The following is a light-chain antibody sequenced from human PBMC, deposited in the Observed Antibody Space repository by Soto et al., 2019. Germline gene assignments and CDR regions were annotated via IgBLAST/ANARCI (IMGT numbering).Light chain of an antibody. CDR2: DAS. V-gene: IGKV1-39*01. J-gene: IGKJ5*01. CDR3: QQSYMDPIT. Sequence: IRMTQSPSSLSASPGDRVTITCRASQSISTYLNWYQKKPGKAPNLLIYDASRLQSGVPSRFSGSGGGTDFTLSISSVQPEDFATYFCQQSYMDPITFGQGTRLEIK. CDR1: QSISTY.